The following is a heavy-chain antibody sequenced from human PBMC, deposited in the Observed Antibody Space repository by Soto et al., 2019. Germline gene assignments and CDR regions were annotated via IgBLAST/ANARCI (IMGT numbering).Heavy chain of an antibody. V-gene: IGHV1-58*01. D-gene: IGHD1-7*01. CDR3: AAASGYNWNYPGYHYGMDV. Sequence: SVKVSFRAYGFPFTSSALQLVLQARGQRLEWTGSTAVVTGNTNYAQKFHERVTITREMSTSTAYMERSSLRYEDTDVYYCAAASGYNWNYPGYHYGMDVWGQRTPVTVSS. J-gene: IGHJ6*01. CDR1: GFPFTSSA. CDR2: TAVVTGNT.